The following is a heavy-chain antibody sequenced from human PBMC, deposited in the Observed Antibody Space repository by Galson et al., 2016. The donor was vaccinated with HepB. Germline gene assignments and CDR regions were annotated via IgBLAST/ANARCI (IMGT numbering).Heavy chain of an antibody. CDR1: GGSISSGGSY. Sequence: TLSLTCTVSGGSISSGGSYWSWIRQHPGKGLEWIGYIYYSGSTYYNPSLKSRVTISVDTSKNKFSLELSSVTAADTAVYYCARGSYCSSTSCYPLAYYYYVMDVWGKGTTVTVSS. CDR2: IYYSGST. J-gene: IGHJ6*04. CDR3: ARGSYCSSTSCYPLAYYYYVMDV. D-gene: IGHD2-2*01. V-gene: IGHV4-31*03.